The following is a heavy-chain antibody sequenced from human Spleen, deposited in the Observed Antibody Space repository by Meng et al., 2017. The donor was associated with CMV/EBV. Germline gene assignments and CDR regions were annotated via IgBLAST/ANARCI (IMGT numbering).Heavy chain of an antibody. CDR3: ARSVGGFDY. J-gene: IGHJ4*02. V-gene: IGHV3-74*01. D-gene: IGHD3-16*01. Sequence: GGSLRLSCAASEFTLSSYWMHWVRQAPGEGLVWVSRINSDGSTTSYEDSVKGRFTISRDNAKNTLYLQMNSLRAEDTAVYYCARSVGGFDYWGQGTLVTVSS. CDR1: EFTLSSYW. CDR2: INSDGSTT.